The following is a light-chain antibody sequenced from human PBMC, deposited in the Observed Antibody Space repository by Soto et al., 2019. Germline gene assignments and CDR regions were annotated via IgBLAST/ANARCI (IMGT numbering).Light chain of an antibody. CDR3: QQYNNWPPLT. V-gene: IGKV3D-15*01. CDR2: GAS. CDR1: QSVSSN. Sequence: IVMTQSPATLSVSPVERATLSCMASQSVSSNLAWYQQKLGQAPRLLIYGASTGATGIPARFSGSGSGTEFILTISSLQSEDFAVYYCQQYNNWPPLTFGQGTRLEIK. J-gene: IGKJ5*01.